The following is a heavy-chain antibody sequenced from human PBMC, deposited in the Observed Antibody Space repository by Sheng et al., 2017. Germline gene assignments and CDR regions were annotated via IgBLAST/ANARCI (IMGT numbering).Heavy chain of an antibody. CDR2: ISYDGSNK. CDR3: AKDRRYYDFWSGYYHGMDV. J-gene: IGHJ6*02. Sequence: QVQLVESGGGVVQPGRSLRLSCAASGFTFSSYGMHWVRQAPGKGLEWVAVISYDGSNKYYADSVKGRFTISRDNSKNTLYLQMNSLRAEDTAVYYCAKDRRYYDFWSGYYHGMDVWG. CDR1: GFTFSSYG. D-gene: IGHD3-3*01. V-gene: IGHV3-30*18.